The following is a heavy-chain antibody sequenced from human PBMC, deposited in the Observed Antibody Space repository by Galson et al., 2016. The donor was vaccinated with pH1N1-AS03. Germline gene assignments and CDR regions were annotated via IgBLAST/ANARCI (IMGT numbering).Heavy chain of an antibody. V-gene: IGHV1-69*06. Sequence: SVKVSCKASGGTFSSYAISWVRQAPGQGLEWMGGIIAMFGTANYAQKVQGRVTITADKSTSTAYMELSSLRSEDTAVYYCARDANYDFWSGHDAFDIWGQGTMVTV. CDR1: GGTFSSYA. D-gene: IGHD3-3*01. CDR2: IIAMFGTA. CDR3: ARDANYDFWSGHDAFDI. J-gene: IGHJ3*02.